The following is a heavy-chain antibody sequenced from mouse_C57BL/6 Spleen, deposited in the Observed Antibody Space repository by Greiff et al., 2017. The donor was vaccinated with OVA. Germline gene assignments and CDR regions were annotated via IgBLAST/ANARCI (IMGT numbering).Heavy chain of an antibody. V-gene: IGHV5-4*03. D-gene: IGHD2-4*01. CDR2: ISDGGSYT. CDR1: GFTFSSYA. J-gene: IGHJ3*01. CDR3: ARRGYDYDGAWFAY. Sequence: EVMLVESGGGLVKPGGSLKLSCAASGFTFSSYAMSWVRQTPEKRLEWVATISDGGSYTYYPDNVKGRFTISRDNAKNNLYLQMSHLKSEDTAMYYCARRGYDYDGAWFAYWGQGTLVTVSA.